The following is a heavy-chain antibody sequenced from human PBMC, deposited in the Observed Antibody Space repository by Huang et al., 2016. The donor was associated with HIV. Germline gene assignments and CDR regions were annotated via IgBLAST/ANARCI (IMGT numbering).Heavy chain of an antibody. Sequence: EVQLVESGGGLVQPGGSLRLSCAASGLSVSSFWRPWVRQAPGKGLVWVSRIDHNGIGTDYADSVKGRFTISRDNAKNMLYLQMNSLRTEDTAVYYCAADGVVTHRAALDFWGQGTLVSVS. V-gene: IGHV3-74*01. J-gene: IGHJ4*02. CDR2: IDHNGIGT. CDR3: AADGVVTHRAALDF. D-gene: IGHD3-3*01. CDR1: GLSVSSFW.